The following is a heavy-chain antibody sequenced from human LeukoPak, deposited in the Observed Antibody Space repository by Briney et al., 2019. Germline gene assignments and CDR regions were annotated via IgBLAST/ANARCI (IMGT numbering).Heavy chain of an antibody. D-gene: IGHD3-3*01. V-gene: IGHV1-46*01. J-gene: IGHJ4*02. Sequence: ASVKVSCKASGYTFTSYYMHWVRQAPGQGLEWMGIINPSGGSTSYAQKFQGRVTMTRDTSTSTVYMELSSLRSEDTAVYYCARAQEYYDFWSGYYFDYWGQGTLATVSS. CDR1: GYTFTSYY. CDR3: ARAQEYYDFWSGYYFDY. CDR2: INPSGGST.